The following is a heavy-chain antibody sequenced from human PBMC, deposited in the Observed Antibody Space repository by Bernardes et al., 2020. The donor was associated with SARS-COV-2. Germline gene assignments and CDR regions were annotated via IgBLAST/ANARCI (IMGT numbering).Heavy chain of an antibody. CDR1: GFTFSSYA. J-gene: IGHJ2*01. Sequence: GGSLRLSCAASGFTFSSYAMNWVRQAPGKGLQWVSSITASPNYIQYADSVEGRFTVSRDNAKNSLYLEMTSLRADDTAIYYCARILRDNGFGSGYYDLWGRGTLVTVSS. D-gene: IGHD4-17*01. V-gene: IGHV3-21*01. CDR3: ARILRDNGFGSGYYDL. CDR2: ITASPNYI.